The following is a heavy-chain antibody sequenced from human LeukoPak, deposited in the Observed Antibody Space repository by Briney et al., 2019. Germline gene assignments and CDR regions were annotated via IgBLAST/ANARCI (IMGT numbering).Heavy chain of an antibody. D-gene: IGHD6-25*01. CDR1: GFTFSSYA. V-gene: IGHV3-23*01. CDR2: ISGSGGST. Sequence: GGSLRLSXAASGFTFSSYAMSWVCQAPGKGLEWVSAISGSGGSTYCADSVKGRFTISRDNSKNTLYLQMNSLRAEDTAVYYCATAPLSAPTDYWGQGTLVTVSS. CDR3: ATAPLSAPTDY. J-gene: IGHJ4*02.